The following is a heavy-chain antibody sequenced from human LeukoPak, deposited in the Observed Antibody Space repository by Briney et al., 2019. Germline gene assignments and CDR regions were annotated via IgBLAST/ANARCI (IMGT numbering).Heavy chain of an antibody. V-gene: IGHV1-46*01. CDR3: AREGGGSGSYSPFDY. CDR2: INPSGGST. D-gene: IGHD3-10*01. J-gene: IGHJ4*02. Sequence: GALVKVSCKASGYTFTSYYMHWVRQAPGQGLEWMGIINPSGGSTSYAQKFQGRVTMTRDTSTSTVYMELSSLRSEDTAVYYCAREGGGSGSYSPFDYWGQGTLVTVSS. CDR1: GYTFTSYY.